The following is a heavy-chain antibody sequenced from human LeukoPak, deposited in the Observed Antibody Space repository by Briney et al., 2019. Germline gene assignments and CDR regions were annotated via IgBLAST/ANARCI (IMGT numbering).Heavy chain of an antibody. J-gene: IGHJ4*02. CDR2: IDYSGNT. CDR1: GVSISSYY. D-gene: IGHD3-22*01. CDR3: ARWYYDSSGYRYFDY. Sequence: SETLSLTCTVSGVSISSYYWTWIRQPPGKGLEWLGNIDYSGNTKYNPSLKSRVTISVDTSKNQFSLKLSSVTAADTAVFFCARWYYDSSGYRYFDYWGQGTLVTVSS. V-gene: IGHV4-59*01.